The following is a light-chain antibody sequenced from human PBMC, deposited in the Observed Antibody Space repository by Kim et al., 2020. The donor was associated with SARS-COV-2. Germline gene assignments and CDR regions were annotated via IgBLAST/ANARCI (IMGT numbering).Light chain of an antibody. Sequence: GQSYTSSCTGTGMEVGSYNLVSWYKQHPGKAPKLMIYEVSKRPSGVSNRFSGSKSGNTASLTISGLQAEDEADYYCCSYAGSSTYVFGTGTKVTVL. CDR1: GMEVGSYNL. CDR2: EVS. CDR3: CSYAGSSTYV. J-gene: IGLJ1*01. V-gene: IGLV2-23*02.